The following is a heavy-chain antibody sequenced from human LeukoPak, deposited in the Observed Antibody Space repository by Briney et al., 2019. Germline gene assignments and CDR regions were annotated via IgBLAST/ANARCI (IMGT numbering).Heavy chain of an antibody. Sequence: GGSLRLSCAASGFTFSSYSMNWVRQASGKGLEWVSSISSSSSYIYYADSVKGRFTISRDNAKNSLYLQMNSLRAEDTAVYYCARDRYYDFWSGFDYWGQGTLVTVSS. D-gene: IGHD3-3*01. V-gene: IGHV3-21*01. CDR3: ARDRYYDFWSGFDY. CDR1: GFTFSSYS. J-gene: IGHJ4*02. CDR2: ISSSSSYI.